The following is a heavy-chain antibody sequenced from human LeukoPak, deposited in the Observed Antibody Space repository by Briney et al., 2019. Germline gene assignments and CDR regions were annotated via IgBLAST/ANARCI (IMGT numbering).Heavy chain of an antibody. CDR2: MNPNSGNT. Sequence: ASVKVSCKASGYTFTSYDINWVRQATGQGLEWMGWMNPNSGNTGYAQKFQGRVTMTRNTSISTAYMELSSLRSEDTAVYYRARVLRGGGYFYSPTFRYFDYWGQGTLVTVSS. V-gene: IGHV1-8*01. CDR1: GYTFTSYD. CDR3: ARVLRGGGYFYSPTFRYFDY. D-gene: IGHD3-22*01. J-gene: IGHJ4*02.